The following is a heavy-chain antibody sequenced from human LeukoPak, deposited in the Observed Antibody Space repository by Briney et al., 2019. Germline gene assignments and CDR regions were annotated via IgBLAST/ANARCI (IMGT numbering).Heavy chain of an antibody. J-gene: IGHJ6*03. CDR1: GGTFSSYA. V-gene: IGHV1-69*06. CDR2: IIPIFGTA. D-gene: IGHD6-13*01. Sequence: SVKVSCKASGGTFSSYAISWVRQAPGQGLEWMGGIIPIFGTANYAQKFQGRVTITADKSTSTAYMELSSLRSEDTAVYYCARTYSSSWYYYYMDVWGKGTTVTISS. CDR3: ARTYSSSWYYYYMDV.